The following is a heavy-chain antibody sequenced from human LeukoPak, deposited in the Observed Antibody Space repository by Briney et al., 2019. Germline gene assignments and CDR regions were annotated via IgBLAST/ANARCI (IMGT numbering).Heavy chain of an antibody. CDR3: ASRVDSSGWFPFDY. J-gene: IGHJ4*02. D-gene: IGHD6-19*01. V-gene: IGHV4-59*12. CDR1: GGSISSYY. Sequence: SETLSLTCTVSGGSISSYYWSWIRQPPGKGLEWIGYIYYSGSNNYNPALKRRVTISVDKSKNQFSLKLSSVTAADTAVYYCASRVDSSGWFPFDYWGQGTLVTVSS. CDR2: IYYSGSN.